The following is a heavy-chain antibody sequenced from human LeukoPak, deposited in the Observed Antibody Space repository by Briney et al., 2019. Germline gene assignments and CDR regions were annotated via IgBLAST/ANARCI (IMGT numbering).Heavy chain of an antibody. Sequence: SVKVSCKASGGTFSSYAISWVRQAPGQGLEWMGGIIPIFGTANYAQKFQGRVTITADESTSRAYMELSSLRSEDTAVYYCARASTTHCSGGSCYSDVGYYGMDVWGQGTTVTVSS. V-gene: IGHV1-69*13. D-gene: IGHD2-15*01. CDR1: GGTFSSYA. J-gene: IGHJ6*02. CDR3: ARASTTHCSGGSCYSDVGYYGMDV. CDR2: IIPIFGTA.